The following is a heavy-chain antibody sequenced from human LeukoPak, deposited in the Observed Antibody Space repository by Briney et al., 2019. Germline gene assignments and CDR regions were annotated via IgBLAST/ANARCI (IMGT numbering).Heavy chain of an antibody. Sequence: SETLSLTCTVSGASISTYYWSWIRQPPGKGLEWIGYIYHSGSTNYSPSLKSRVTISIDTSKNQFSPKLSSVTAADTAVYYCVRDQGTWWFDPWGQGTLVTVSS. V-gene: IGHV4-59*01. D-gene: IGHD1-1*01. CDR3: VRDQGTWWFDP. CDR1: GASISTYY. CDR2: IYHSGST. J-gene: IGHJ5*02.